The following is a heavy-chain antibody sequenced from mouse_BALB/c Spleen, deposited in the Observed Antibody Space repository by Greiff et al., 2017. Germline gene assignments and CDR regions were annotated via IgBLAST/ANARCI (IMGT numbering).Heavy chain of an antibody. CDR2: IRLKSNNYAT. J-gene: IGHJ4*01. V-gene: IGHV6-6*02. Sequence: EVKLQESGGGLVQPGGSMKLSCVASGFTFSNYWMNWVRQSPEKGLEWVAEIRLKSNNYATHYAESVKGRFTISRDDSKSSVYLQMNNLRAEDTGIYYCTRRGAYYRYDGDAMDYWGQGTSVTVSS. CDR3: TRRGAYYRYDGDAMDY. D-gene: IGHD2-14*01. CDR1: GFTFSNYW.